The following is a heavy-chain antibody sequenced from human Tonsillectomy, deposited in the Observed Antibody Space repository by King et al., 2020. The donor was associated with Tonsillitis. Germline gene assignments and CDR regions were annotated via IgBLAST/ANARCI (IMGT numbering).Heavy chain of an antibody. CDR1: GFTFSSYA. CDR2: ISYDGSNK. D-gene: IGHD2-15*01. J-gene: IGHJ4*02. CDR3: ARDAGMVVVVAATGDFDC. V-gene: IGHV3-30-3*01. Sequence: HVQLVESGGGVVQPGRSLRLSCAASGFTFSSYAMHWVRQAPGKGLEWVAVISYDGSNKYYADSVKGRFTISRDTSMNTLYLQMNSLRAGDTAVYYCARDAGMVVVVAATGDFDCWGQGTLVTVSS.